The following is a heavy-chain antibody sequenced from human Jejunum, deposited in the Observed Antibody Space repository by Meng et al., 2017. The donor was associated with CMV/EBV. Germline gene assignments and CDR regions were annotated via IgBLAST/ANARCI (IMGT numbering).Heavy chain of an antibody. CDR2: IHSSGST. Sequence: QVQLQEAGPGLVKPSQTLSLTCTVSGGSISSGGYYWSWIRQHPGKGLEWIGYIHSSGSTYYNPSLESRVTISVDTSKNQFSLKLTSVTAADTATYYCARDPTPDGSDYWGRGTLVTVSS. CDR1: GGSISSGGYY. V-gene: IGHV4-31*03. D-gene: IGHD3-10*01. CDR3: ARDPTPDGSDY. J-gene: IGHJ4*02.